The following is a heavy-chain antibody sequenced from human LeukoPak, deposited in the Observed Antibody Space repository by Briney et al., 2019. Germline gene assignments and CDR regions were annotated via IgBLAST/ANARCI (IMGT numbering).Heavy chain of an antibody. CDR2: INPNSGGT. J-gene: IGHJ4*02. V-gene: IGHV1-2*02. Sequence: GASVKVSCKAFGYTFTDYYMHWVRQAPGQGLEWMGWINPNSGGTNYAQKLQGRVTMTTDTSTSTAYMELRSLRSDDTAVYYCARGSGRFGELDYWGQGTLVTVSS. CDR3: ARGSGRFGELDY. CDR1: GYTFTDYY. D-gene: IGHD3-10*01.